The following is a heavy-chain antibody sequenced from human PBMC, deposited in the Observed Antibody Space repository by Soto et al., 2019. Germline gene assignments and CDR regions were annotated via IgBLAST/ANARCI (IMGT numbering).Heavy chain of an antibody. CDR1: GYSFTSYW. D-gene: IGHD6-13*01. CDR3: ARLPPHYSSSWYTSWYYYYGMDV. V-gene: IGHV5-51*01. CDR2: IYPGDSDT. J-gene: IGHJ6*02. Sequence: PGESLKISCKGSGYSFTSYWIGWVRQMPGKGLEWMGIIYPGDSDTRYSPSFQGQVTISADKSISTAYLQWSSLKASDTAMYYCARLPPHYSSSWYTSWYYYYGMDVWGQGTTVTVSS.